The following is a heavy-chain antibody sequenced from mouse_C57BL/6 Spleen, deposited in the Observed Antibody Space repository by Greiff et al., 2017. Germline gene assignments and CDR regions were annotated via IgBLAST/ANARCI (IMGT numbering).Heavy chain of an antibody. Sequence: QVQLQQSGAELVRPGASVTLSCKASGYTFTDYEMHWVKQTPVHGLEWIGAIDPETGGTAYNQKFKGKAILTADNSSSTAYMELRSLTSEDSAVYYCTGSGYRYYFDYWGQGTTLTVSS. CDR1: GYTFTDYE. J-gene: IGHJ2*01. V-gene: IGHV1-15*01. D-gene: IGHD3-2*02. CDR2: IDPETGGT. CDR3: TGSGYRYYFDY.